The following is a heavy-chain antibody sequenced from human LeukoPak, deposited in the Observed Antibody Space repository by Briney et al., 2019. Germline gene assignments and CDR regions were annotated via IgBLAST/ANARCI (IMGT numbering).Heavy chain of an antibody. Sequence: GGSLRLSCAASGFTFSSYAMSWVRAAPGEGPEGVSGISGCGGSTYYADSVKGRFAISGDNYKNTVYLQMSGLRAEDTAVYYCAKDFGNCINGVCYGTPFDYWGQGTLVTVSS. CDR3: AKDFGNCINGVCYGTPFDY. CDR2: ISGCGGST. D-gene: IGHD2-8*01. V-gene: IGHV3-23*01. J-gene: IGHJ4*02. CDR1: GFTFSSYA.